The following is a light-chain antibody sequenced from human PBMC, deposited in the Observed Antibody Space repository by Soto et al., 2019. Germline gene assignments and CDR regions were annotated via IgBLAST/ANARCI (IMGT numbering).Light chain of an antibody. J-gene: IGKJ2*01. CDR3: QRYGSSPPYT. Sequence: EVVLTQSPGTLSLSPGERATLSCRASQSVSNKYLAWYQQKPGQAPRPRIFGSSDRATGIPDRFSGGGSGTDFNLTISRLEPEDFAVYYCQRYGSSPPYTFGQGTKLEIK. CDR1: QSVSNKY. V-gene: IGKV3-20*01. CDR2: GSS.